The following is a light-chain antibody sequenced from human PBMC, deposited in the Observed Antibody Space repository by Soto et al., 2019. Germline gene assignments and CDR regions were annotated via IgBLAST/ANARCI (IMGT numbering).Light chain of an antibody. Sequence: DIQMTQSPSTLSGSVGDRVTITCRASQTISSWLAWYQQKPGKAPKLLIYAASSLQSGVTSRFSGSGSETDFTLTISSLQPEDFATYSCQHSTTWTFGQGTKVDI. V-gene: IGKV1-39*01. CDR2: AAS. CDR3: QHSTTWT. J-gene: IGKJ1*01. CDR1: QTISSW.